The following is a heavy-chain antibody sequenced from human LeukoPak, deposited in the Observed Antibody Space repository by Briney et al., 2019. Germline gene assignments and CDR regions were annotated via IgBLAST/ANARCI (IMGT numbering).Heavy chain of an antibody. Sequence: GRSLRLSCAASGFTFSSYATHWVRQAPGKGLEWVAVISYDGSNKYYADSVKGRFTISRDNSKNTLYLQMNSLRAEDTAVYYCARGVVATINYFDYWGQGTLVTVSS. D-gene: IGHD5-12*01. CDR1: GFTFSSYA. CDR3: ARGVVATINYFDY. V-gene: IGHV3-30*01. J-gene: IGHJ4*02. CDR2: ISYDGSNK.